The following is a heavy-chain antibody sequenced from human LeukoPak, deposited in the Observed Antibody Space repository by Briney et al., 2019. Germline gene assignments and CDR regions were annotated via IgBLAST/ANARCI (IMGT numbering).Heavy chain of an antibody. CDR3: ARDPRRDLPRGDV. CDR1: GFTFSSYA. Sequence: GGSLRLSCAASGFTFSSYAMNWVRQAPGKGLEWVSAISGSAGTIYYADSVKGRFTISRDNAKNSLYLQMNSLRAEDTAVYYCARDPRRDLPRGDVWGKGTTVTVSS. J-gene: IGHJ6*04. V-gene: IGHV3-21*01. CDR2: ISGSAGTI.